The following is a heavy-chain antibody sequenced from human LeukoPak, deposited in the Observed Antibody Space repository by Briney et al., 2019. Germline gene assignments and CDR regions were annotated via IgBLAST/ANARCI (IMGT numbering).Heavy chain of an antibody. CDR3: ARFLDSSHRANYMDV. D-gene: IGHD3-3*01. V-gene: IGHV1-69*13. CDR2: IIPIFGTA. CDR1: GGTFSSYA. Sequence: SVKVSCKASGGTFSSYAISWVRQAPGQGLEWMGGIIPIFGTANYAQKFQGRVTITADESTSTAYMELSSLRSEDTAVYYCARFLDSSHRANYMDVWGKGTTVTVSS. J-gene: IGHJ6*03.